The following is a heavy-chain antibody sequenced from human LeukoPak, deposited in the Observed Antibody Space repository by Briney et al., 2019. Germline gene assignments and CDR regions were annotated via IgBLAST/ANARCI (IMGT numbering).Heavy chain of an antibody. CDR1: GFTFSNYG. CDR3: AKAGYFDWFQRLVPYYYYYYMDV. D-gene: IGHD3-9*01. CDR2: IRYDGSNK. Sequence: GGSLRLSCATSGFTFSNYGMHWVRQAPGKGLEWVAFIRYDGSNKYYADSVKGRFTISRDNSKNTLYLQMNSLRAEDTAVYYCAKAGYFDWFQRLVPYYYYYYMDVWGKGTTVTISS. J-gene: IGHJ6*03. V-gene: IGHV3-30*02.